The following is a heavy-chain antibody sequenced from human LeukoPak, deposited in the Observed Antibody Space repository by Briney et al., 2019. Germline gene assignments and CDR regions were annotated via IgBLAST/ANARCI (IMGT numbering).Heavy chain of an antibody. V-gene: IGHV3-7*03. CDR3: VRDDGDV. CDR1: GFTFTDFW. J-gene: IGHJ6*04. CDR2: INNDGSGK. Sequence: GGSLRLSCTFSGFTFTDFWMKWVRQAPGKGLEWVASINNDGSGKYSVDSVRDRVTISRDNAKNSLHLQINSLTVADTATSYCVRDDGDVWGKGTTVTVSS.